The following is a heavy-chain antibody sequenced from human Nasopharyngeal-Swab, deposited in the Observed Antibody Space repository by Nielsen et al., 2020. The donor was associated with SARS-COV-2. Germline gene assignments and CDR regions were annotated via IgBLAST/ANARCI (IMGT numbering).Heavy chain of an antibody. D-gene: IGHD6-19*01. CDR2: IISSTSYI. CDR1: GFIFSTYT. J-gene: IGHJ4*02. Sequence: GESLKISCAASGFIFSTYTMNWVRQAPGKGLEWLSSIISSTSYIYYADSVKGRFTISRDNAKNSLYLQMNSLRTEDTAVYYCATSGYSSGWTFWGQGTLVTVSS. V-gene: IGHV3-21*01. CDR3: ATSGYSSGWTF.